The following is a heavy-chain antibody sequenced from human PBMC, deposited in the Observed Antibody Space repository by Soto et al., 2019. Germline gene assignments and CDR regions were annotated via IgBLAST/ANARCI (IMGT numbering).Heavy chain of an antibody. V-gene: IGHV3-48*01. CDR2: ISSSSSTI. CDR3: ARGRPILTVDY. CDR1: GFTFSSYS. D-gene: IGHD3-9*01. Sequence: TGGSLRLSCAASGFTFSSYSMNWVRQAPGKGLEWVSYISSSSSTIYYADSVKGRFTISRDNAKNSLYLQMNSLRAADTAVYYCARGRPILTVDYWGQGTLVTVSS. J-gene: IGHJ4*02.